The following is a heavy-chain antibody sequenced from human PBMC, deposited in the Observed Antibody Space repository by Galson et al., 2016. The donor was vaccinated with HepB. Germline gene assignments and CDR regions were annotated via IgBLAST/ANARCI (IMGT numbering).Heavy chain of an antibody. CDR3: IRGDLKLDY. CDR2: IRSKANSYAT. CDR1: GFTFSGSA. D-gene: IGHD3-10*01. V-gene: IGHV3-73*01. Sequence: SLRLSCAASGFTFSGSAMHWVRQASGKGLEWVGRIRSKANSYATAYVASVKGRFTISRDDSKNTAYLQMNSLKTEDTAGYYCIRGDLKLDYWGQGTLVTVSS. J-gene: IGHJ4*02.